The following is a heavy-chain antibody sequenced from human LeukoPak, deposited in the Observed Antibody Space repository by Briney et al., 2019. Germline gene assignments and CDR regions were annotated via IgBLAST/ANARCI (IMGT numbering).Heavy chain of an antibody. CDR1: GGSISSYY. V-gene: IGHV4-59*01. CDR2: IYYSGST. J-gene: IGHJ4*02. CDR3: ARDRTAAGTDFDY. Sequence: SETLSLTCTVSGGSISSYYWSWIRQPPGKGREWIGYIYYSGSTNYNPSLKSRVTISVDTSKNQFSLKLSSVTAAVTAVYYCARDRTAAGTDFDYWGQGTLVTVSS. D-gene: IGHD6-13*01.